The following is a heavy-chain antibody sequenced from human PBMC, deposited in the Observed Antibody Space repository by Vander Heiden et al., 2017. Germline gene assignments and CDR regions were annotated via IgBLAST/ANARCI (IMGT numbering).Heavy chain of an antibody. CDR1: AGSSSGYY. Sequence: QVQLQPWGAGLLQAWETLSLTCPLYAGSSSGYYWSWNRQPPGKGLEWIGEINHSGITNYNPSLKSRVTISVDTSKSQFSLKLSSVTAADTAVYYCAREWQWLVRGWFDPWGQGTLVTVSS. CDR2: INHSGIT. J-gene: IGHJ5*02. D-gene: IGHD6-19*01. CDR3: AREWQWLVRGWFDP. V-gene: IGHV4-34*01.